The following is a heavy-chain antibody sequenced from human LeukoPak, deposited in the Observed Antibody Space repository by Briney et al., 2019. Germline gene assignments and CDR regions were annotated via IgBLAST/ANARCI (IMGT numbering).Heavy chain of an antibody. V-gene: IGHV4-4*07. CDR2: IYDNTNS. Sequence: SETLSLTRTVSGTSMIDYYWSWIRQPAGKGLQWIGRIYDNTNSNYNPSLKSRVTMFVDTSKNQFSLRLTSVTAADTATYYCARDQEAYCTSSSCFQFAPWGQGTLVIVSS. CDR3: ARDQEAYCTSSSCFQFAP. CDR1: GTSMIDYY. J-gene: IGHJ5*01. D-gene: IGHD2-8*01.